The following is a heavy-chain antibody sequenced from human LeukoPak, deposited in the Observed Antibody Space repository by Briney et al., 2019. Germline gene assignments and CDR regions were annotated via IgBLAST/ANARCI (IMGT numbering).Heavy chain of an antibody. Sequence: GGSLRLSCEVSGFTVSTNYMSWVRQAPGKGLEWVSVLHSGGNTYYADSVKGRFTISRDKSKNTLYLQMNSLRAEDTAVYSCARASNAYGHFDFWGQGTLVTVSS. CDR1: GFTVSTNY. CDR2: LHSGGNT. V-gene: IGHV3-66*01. J-gene: IGHJ4*02. CDR3: ARASNAYGHFDF. D-gene: IGHD3-16*01.